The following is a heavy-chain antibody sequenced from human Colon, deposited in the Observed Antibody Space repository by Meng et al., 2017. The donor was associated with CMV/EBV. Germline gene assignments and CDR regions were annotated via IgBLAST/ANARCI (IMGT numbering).Heavy chain of an antibody. J-gene: IGHJ4*02. CDR2: ISTGGDNT. CDR3: AKDIAMAGVVNGVEN. CDR1: GFTFSNYA. V-gene: IGHV3-23*01. Sequence: GESLKISCETSGFTFSNYAMNWVRQPPGRGLEWVSGISTGGDNTNYVDSVKGRFTISSDNAKNSVYLHMNSLRVEDTGFYSCAKDIAMAGVVNGVENWGQGTLVTVSS. D-gene: IGHD3-3*01.